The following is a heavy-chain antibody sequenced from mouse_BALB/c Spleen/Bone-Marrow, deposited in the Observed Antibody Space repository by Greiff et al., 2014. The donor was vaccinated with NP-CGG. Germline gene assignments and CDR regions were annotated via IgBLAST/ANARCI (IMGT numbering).Heavy chain of an antibody. V-gene: IGHV1S33*01. CDR2: IYPGDGST. D-gene: IGHD3-2*01. J-gene: IGHJ3*01. Sequence: LQQSGPELVKPGALVKISCKASGYTFTSYDINWVKQRPGQGLEWIGWIYPGDGSTKYNEKFKGKATLTADKSSSTACMQLSSLTSENSAVFFCARSGDSSGYGFAYWGQGTLVTVSA. CDR3: ARSGDSSGYGFAY. CDR1: GYTFTSYD.